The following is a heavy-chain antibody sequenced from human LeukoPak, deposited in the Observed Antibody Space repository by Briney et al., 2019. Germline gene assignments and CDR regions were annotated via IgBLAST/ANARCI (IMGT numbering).Heavy chain of an antibody. CDR2: INTDVSTT. CDR3: ARENFDP. Sequence: GGSLRLSCAASGFTFNNYWMHWVRQPPGKGLLWVSRINTDVSTTNYADYVKGRFTISRNNAQNIVYLQINSLSGDDTAVYYCARENFDPWGQGTQVTVSS. CDR1: GFTFNNYW. V-gene: IGHV3-74*01. J-gene: IGHJ5*02.